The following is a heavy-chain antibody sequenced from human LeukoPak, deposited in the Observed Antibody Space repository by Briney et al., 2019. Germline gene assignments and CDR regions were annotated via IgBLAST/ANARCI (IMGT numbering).Heavy chain of an antibody. D-gene: IGHD6-19*01. CDR1: GFTFSDYY. CDR3: ARDLDIAVAGLLAGSFDY. J-gene: IGHJ4*02. Sequence: GGSLRLSCAASGFTFSDYYMSWIRQAPGKGLEWVSYISSSGSTIYYADSVKGRFTISRDNAKNSLYLQMNSLRAEDTAVYYCARDLDIAVAGLLAGSFDYWGQGTLVTVSS. CDR2: ISSSGSTI. V-gene: IGHV3-11*01.